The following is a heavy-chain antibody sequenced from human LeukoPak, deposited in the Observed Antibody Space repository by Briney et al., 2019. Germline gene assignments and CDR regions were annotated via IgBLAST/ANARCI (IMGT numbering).Heavy chain of an antibody. CDR1: GGAFSSYA. Sequence: ASVKVSCKASGGAFSSYAISWVRQAPGQGLEWMGGIIPIFGTANYAQKFQGRVTITTDESTSTAYMEMSSLRSEDTAVYYCARERYYYDSRGYPPWFDPCGQGTLVTVSS. CDR3: ARERYYYDSRGYPPWFDP. D-gene: IGHD3-22*01. CDR2: IIPIFGTA. V-gene: IGHV1-69*05. J-gene: IGHJ5*02.